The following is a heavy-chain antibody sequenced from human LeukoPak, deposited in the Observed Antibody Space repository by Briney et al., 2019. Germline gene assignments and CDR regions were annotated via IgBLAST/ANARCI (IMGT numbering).Heavy chain of an antibody. D-gene: IGHD2-15*01. CDR2: INHSGST. V-gene: IGHV4-39*07. J-gene: IGHJ4*02. Sequence: PSETLSLTCTVSGGSISSSNYYWGWIRQPPGKGLEWIGEINHSGSTNYNPSLKSRVTISVDTSKNQFSLKLSSVTAADTAVYYCARLSRRPVSFRSHYYFDYWGQGTLVTVSS. CDR3: ARLSRRPVSFRSHYYFDY. CDR1: GGSISSSNYY.